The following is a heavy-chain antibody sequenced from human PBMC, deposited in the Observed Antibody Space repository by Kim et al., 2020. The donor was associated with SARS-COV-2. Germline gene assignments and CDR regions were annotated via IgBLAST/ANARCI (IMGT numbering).Heavy chain of an antibody. Sequence: SETLSLTCTVSGGSITNGDYYWSWIRQPPGKGLEWIRDISYSGSTYYNASLRSRVTISTDTSKNEFSLKLSSVTAADTAVHYCARDERRKVYTWFDPWG. CDR2: ISYSGST. V-gene: IGHV4-30-4*01. CDR3: ARDERRKVYTWFDP. J-gene: IGHJ5*02. CDR1: GGSITNGDYY.